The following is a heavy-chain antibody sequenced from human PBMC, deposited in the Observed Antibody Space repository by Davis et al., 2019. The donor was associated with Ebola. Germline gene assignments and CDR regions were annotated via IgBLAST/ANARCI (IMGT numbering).Heavy chain of an antibody. CDR2: IYWDDDK. J-gene: IGHJ4*02. D-gene: IGHD5/OR15-5a*01. V-gene: IGHV2-5*02. CDR3: AQSTAIPFAY. CDR1: GFSLTTSGVA. Sequence: SGPTLVTPTQTLTLTCTFSGFSLTTSGVAVGWVRQPPGKALEWLAVIYWDDDKRYSPSLKNRLTVTKDTSKNQVVLTMTNMDPVDTGTYYCAQSTAIPFAYWGQGTLVTVSS.